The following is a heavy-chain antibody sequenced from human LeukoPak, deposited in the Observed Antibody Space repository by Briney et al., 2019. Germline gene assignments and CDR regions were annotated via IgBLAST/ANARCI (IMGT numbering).Heavy chain of an antibody. CDR3: AKDGDIVVVPAASPYYFDY. J-gene: IGHJ4*02. D-gene: IGHD2-2*01. CDR2: ISGSGGST. V-gene: IGHV3-23*01. CDR1: GFTFSSYG. Sequence: GGTLRLSCAASGFTFSSYGMSWVRQAPGKGLEWVSAISGSGGSTYYADSVKGRFTISRDNSKNTLYLQMNSLRAEDTAVYYCAKDGDIVVVPAASPYYFDYWGQGTLVTVSS.